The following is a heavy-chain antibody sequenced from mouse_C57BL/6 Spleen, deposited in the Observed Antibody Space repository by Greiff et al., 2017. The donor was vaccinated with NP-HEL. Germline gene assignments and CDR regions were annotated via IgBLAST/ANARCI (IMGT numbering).Heavy chain of an antibody. CDR1: GFTFSSYA. Sequence: EVQVVESGEGLVKPGGSLKLSCAASGFTFSSYAMSWVRQTPEKRLEWVAYISSGGDYIYYADTVKGRFTISRDNARNTLYLQMSSLKSEDTAMYYCTRVDYDEAMDYWGQGTSVTVSS. D-gene: IGHD2-4*01. CDR2: ISSGGDYI. CDR3: TRVDYDEAMDY. J-gene: IGHJ4*01. V-gene: IGHV5-9-1*02.